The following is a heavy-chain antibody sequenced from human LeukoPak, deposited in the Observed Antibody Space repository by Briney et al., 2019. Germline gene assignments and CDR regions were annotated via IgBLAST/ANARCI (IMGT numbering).Heavy chain of an antibody. Sequence: PGGSLRLSCAASGLTFINYAMSWFRQAPGKGLEWVSGITSGFTPHYADSVKGRFTISRDNSKNTFHLQMNSLRAEDTAVYYCAKASSAPGLGVVFFKYWGQGPLVTVS. CDR2: ITSGFTP. CDR3: AKASSAPGLGVVFFKY. D-gene: IGHD3-10*01. CDR1: GLTFINYA. V-gene: IGHV3-23*01. J-gene: IGHJ4*02.